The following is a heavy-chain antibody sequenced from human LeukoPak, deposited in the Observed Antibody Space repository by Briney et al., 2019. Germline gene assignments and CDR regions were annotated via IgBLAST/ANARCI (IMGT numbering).Heavy chain of an antibody. CDR2: IYYSGRT. CDR3: ARSEWAGNFDY. V-gene: IGHV4-59*01. CDR1: GGSISSYY. D-gene: IGHD1-26*01. J-gene: IGHJ4*02. Sequence: SETLSLTCTVSGGSISSYYWSWIRQPPGKGLEWIGYIYYSGRTSYNPSLKSRVTISVDTSKNQFSLRLSSVTAADTAVYYCARSEWAGNFDYWGQGTLVTVSS.